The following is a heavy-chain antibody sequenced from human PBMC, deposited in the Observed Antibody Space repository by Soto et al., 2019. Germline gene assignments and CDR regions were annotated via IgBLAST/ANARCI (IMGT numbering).Heavy chain of an antibody. J-gene: IGHJ3*02. CDR2: IIPILGIA. V-gene: IGHV1-69*02. CDR1: GGTFSSYT. CDR3: ARPIQLYNDAFDI. D-gene: IGHD5-18*01. Sequence: GASVKVSCKASGGTFSSYTISWVRQAPGQGLEWMGRIIPILGIANYAQKFQGRVTITADKSTSTAYMELSSLRSEDTAVYYCARPIQLYNDAFDIWGQGTMVTVSS.